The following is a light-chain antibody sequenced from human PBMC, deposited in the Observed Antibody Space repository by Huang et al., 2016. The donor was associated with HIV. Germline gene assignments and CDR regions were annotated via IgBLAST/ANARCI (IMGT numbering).Light chain of an antibody. CDR3: QHHKDWPWT. CDR2: GAS. Sequence: EIVLTQSPATLSVSPGERATLSCTTSQTVRNNMAWYQKKPGQAPRLLVHGASTRATGIPDRFSGSGSGTEFTLTITGLQSEDFAVYYCQHHKDWPWTFGQGTRVEIK. CDR1: QTVRNN. V-gene: IGKV3-15*01. J-gene: IGKJ1*01.